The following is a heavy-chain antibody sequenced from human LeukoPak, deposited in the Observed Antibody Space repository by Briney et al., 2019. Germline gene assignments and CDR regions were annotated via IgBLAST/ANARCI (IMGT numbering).Heavy chain of an antibody. V-gene: IGHV3-66*01. CDR2: IYSGGST. Sequence: PGRSLRLSCAASGFTVSYYYMSWVRQAPGKGLEWVSIIYSGGSTYYADSVKGRFTISRDNAKNSLYLQMNSLRAEDTAVYYCASSNGRLDYWGQGTLVTVSS. CDR1: GFTVSYYY. CDR3: ASSNGRLDY. D-gene: IGHD2-8*01. J-gene: IGHJ4*02.